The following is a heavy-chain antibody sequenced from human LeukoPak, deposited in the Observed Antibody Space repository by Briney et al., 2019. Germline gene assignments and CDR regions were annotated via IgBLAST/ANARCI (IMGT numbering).Heavy chain of an antibody. CDR3: ARDPQDYDYVWGSYRFDY. J-gene: IGHJ4*02. CDR2: IWYDGSNK. Sequence: GGSLRLSCAASGFTFSSYGMHWVRQAPGKGLEWVAVIWYDGSNKYYADSVKGRFTISRDNSKNTLYLQMNSLRAEDTAVYYCARDPQDYDYVWGSYRFDYWGQGTLVTVSS. V-gene: IGHV3-33*01. D-gene: IGHD3-16*02. CDR1: GFTFSSYG.